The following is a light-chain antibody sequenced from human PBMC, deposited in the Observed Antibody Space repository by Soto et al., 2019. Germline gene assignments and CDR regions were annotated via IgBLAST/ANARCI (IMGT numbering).Light chain of an antibody. CDR1: SSDVGGYNY. J-gene: IGLJ2*01. Sequence: QSALTQPRSVSGSPGQSVTISCTGTSSDVGGYNYVSWYQQLPGKAPKLMIYDVTKRPSGVPDRFSGSKSGNTASLTISGLQAEDEADYYCCSYAGSLTLIFGGGTKVTVL. V-gene: IGLV2-11*01. CDR3: CSYAGSLTLI. CDR2: DVT.